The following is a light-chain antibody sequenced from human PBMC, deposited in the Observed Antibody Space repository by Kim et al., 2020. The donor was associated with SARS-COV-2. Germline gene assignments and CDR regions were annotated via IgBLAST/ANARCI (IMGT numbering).Light chain of an antibody. CDR2: GAS. J-gene: IGKJ4*01. Sequence: EIVMSQSPATLSVSPGERVSFSCRASQIVTGKLAWYQQKPGQAPRLLIYGASTRATDIPARFSGSGSGTEFTLTISSLQSEDFAIYYCQQYSKWPLTFGGGTKLEI. V-gene: IGKV3-15*01. CDR3: QQYSKWPLT. CDR1: QIVTGK.